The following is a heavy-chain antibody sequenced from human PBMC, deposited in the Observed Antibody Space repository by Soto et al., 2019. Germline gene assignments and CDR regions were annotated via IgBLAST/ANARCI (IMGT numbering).Heavy chain of an antibody. CDR3: ARERGYSYGYSDY. J-gene: IGHJ4*02. V-gene: IGHV3-48*02. CDR1: GFTFSNYA. Sequence: GGSLRLSCVASGFTFSNYAMNWVRQAPGKGLEWVSYISSSSSSIDYADSMKGRFTISRDNAKNSLYLQMNSLKDEDTAVYYCARERGYSYGYSDYWGQGTLVTVSS. CDR2: ISSSSSSI. D-gene: IGHD5-18*01.